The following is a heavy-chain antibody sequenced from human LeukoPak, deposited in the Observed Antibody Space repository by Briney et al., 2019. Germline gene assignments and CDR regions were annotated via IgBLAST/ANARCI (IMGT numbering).Heavy chain of an antibody. J-gene: IGHJ4*02. CDR2: IYYSGST. V-gene: IGHV4-39*07. CDR1: GGSISSSSYY. Sequence: SETLSLTCTVSGGSISSSSYYWGWIRQPPGKGLEWIGSIYYSGSTYYNPSLKSRVTISVDTSKNQFSLKLSSVTAADTAVYYCARAPYRRKAGYSYGLDYWGQGTLVTVSS. CDR3: ARAPYRRKAGYSYGLDY. D-gene: IGHD5-18*01.